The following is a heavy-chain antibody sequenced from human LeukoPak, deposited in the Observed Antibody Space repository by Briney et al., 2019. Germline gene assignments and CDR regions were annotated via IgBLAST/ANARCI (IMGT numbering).Heavy chain of an antibody. CDR1: GFTVSSNY. Sequence: PGGSLRLSCAASGFTVSSNYMSWVRQAPGKGLEWVSVIYSGGSTYYADSVKGRFTIPRDNSKNTLYIQMNSLRAEDTAVYYCARESSNGYFLPYWGQGTLVTVSS. CDR3: ARESSNGYFLPY. CDR2: IYSGGST. D-gene: IGHD3-22*01. J-gene: IGHJ4*02. V-gene: IGHV3-66*02.